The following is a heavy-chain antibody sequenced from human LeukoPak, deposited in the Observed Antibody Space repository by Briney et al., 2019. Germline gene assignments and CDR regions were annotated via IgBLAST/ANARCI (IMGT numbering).Heavy chain of an antibody. CDR2: INAGNGNT. CDR1: GYTFTSYA. CDR3: ARVASGYYYGIPHFDY. D-gene: IGHD3-22*01. V-gene: IGHV1-3*01. J-gene: IGHJ4*02. Sequence: GASVKVSCKASGYTFTSYAMHWVRQAPGQRLEWMGWINAGNGNTKYSQKFQGRVTITRDTSASTAYMELSSLRSEDTAVYYCARVASGYYYGIPHFDYWGQGTLVTVSS.